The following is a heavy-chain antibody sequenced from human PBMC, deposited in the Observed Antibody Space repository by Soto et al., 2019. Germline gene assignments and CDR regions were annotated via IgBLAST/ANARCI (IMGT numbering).Heavy chain of an antibody. CDR1: GYTFTSYY. CDR3: ARGSQGSSGWYSAGY. D-gene: IGHD6-19*01. J-gene: IGHJ1*01. CDR2: INPIGGTT. V-gene: IGHV1-46*01. Sequence: ASVKVSCKASGYTFTSYYIHWVRRAPGQGLEWMGVINPIGGTTSYAQMFQVRVTMTSDASASTVYMELSSLRSDDTAVYSCARGSQGSSGWYSAGYWGQGTPVTVSS.